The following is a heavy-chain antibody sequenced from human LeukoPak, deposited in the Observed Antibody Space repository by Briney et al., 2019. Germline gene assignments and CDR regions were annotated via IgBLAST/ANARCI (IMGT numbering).Heavy chain of an antibody. J-gene: IGHJ4*02. CDR3: ARGGVVAAIQI. CDR2: INHSGST. D-gene: IGHD2-15*01. Sequence: SETLSLTCAVYGGSFSGYYWSWIRQPPGKGLEWIGEINHSGSTNYNPSLKSRVTISVDTSKNQLSLKLSSVTAADTAVYYCARGGVVAAIQIWGQGTLVTVSS. CDR1: GGSFSGYY. V-gene: IGHV4-34*01.